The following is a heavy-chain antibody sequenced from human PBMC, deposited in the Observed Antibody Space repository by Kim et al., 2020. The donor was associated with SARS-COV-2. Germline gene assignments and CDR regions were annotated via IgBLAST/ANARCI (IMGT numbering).Heavy chain of an antibody. D-gene: IGHD6-19*01. J-gene: IGHJ4*02. V-gene: IGHV3-11*03. Sequence: TNYADSVKGRFTISRDNAKNSLYLQMNSLRAEDTAVYYCAITVAGLGYDYWGQGTLVTVSS. CDR3: AITVAGLGYDY. CDR2: T.